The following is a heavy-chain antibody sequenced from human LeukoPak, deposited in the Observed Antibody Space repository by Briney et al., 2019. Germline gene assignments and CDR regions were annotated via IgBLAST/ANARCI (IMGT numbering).Heavy chain of an antibody. J-gene: IGHJ1*01. D-gene: IGHD2-21*02. CDR2: IYTSGST. Sequence: PSETLSLTCTVSGGSISSDYWSWIRQPAGKGLEWIGRIYTSGSTNYNPSLKSRVTMSVDTSKNQFSLKLSSVTAADTAVYYCARERGTYCGGDCYSWYFQHWGQGTLVTVSS. CDR3: ARERGTYCGGDCYSWYFQH. CDR1: GGSISSDY. V-gene: IGHV4-4*07.